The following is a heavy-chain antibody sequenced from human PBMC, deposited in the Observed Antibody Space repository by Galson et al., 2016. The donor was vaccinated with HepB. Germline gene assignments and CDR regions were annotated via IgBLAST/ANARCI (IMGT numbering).Heavy chain of an antibody. CDR2: TYYRSKWYN. CDR3: LSGWYFDT. V-gene: IGHV6-1*01. Sequence: CAISGDSVSSTSAAWNWVRQSPSRGLEWLGRTYYRSKWYNDYAASVRSRITINPDTSRNQFSLQLNSVTLEDTAVYYCLSGWYFDTWGQGTQVTFSS. D-gene: IGHD6-19*01. CDR1: GDSVSSTSAA. J-gene: IGHJ4*02.